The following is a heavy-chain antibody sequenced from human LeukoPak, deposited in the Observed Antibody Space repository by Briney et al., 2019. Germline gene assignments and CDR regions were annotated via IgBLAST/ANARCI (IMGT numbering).Heavy chain of an antibody. CDR3: ARHWELLEGDYYYYYMDV. CDR2: IYTSGST. V-gene: IGHV4-4*09. CDR1: GGSISSYY. D-gene: IGHD1-26*01. J-gene: IGHJ6*03. Sequence: SKTLSLTCTVSGGSISSYYWSWIRQPPGKGLEWIGYIYTSGSTNYNPSLKSRVTISVDTSKNQFSLKLSSVTAADTAVYYCARHWELLEGDYYYYYMDVWGKGTTVTVSS.